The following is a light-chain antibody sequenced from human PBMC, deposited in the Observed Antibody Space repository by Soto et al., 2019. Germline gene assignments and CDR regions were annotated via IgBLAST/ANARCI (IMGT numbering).Light chain of an antibody. CDR2: RNN. CDR1: SSNIGNYY. V-gene: IGLV1-47*01. J-gene: IGLJ2*01. Sequence: QSVLTQPPSASGTPGQRVTISCSGSSSNIGNYYVYWYQQLPGTAPNLLIYRNNQRPSGVPDRFSGSKSGTSASLAISGLRAEDEADYYCAAWDDSLSSPVFGGGTKLTVL. CDR3: AAWDDSLSSPV.